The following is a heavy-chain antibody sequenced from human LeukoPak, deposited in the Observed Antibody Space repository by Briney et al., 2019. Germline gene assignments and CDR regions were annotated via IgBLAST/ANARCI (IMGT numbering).Heavy chain of an antibody. D-gene: IGHD6-6*01. CDR1: GFTFSIYN. J-gene: IGHJ4*02. Sequence: GGSLRLSCAASGFTFSIYNMDWVRQAPGKGLEWLSYISTGSSSIYYADSVKGRFTISRDNAKNSLYLQMNSLRAEDTAVYYCAGEGTRGTSSIDYWGQGTLVTVSS. CDR3: AGEGTRGTSSIDY. V-gene: IGHV3-48*01. CDR2: ISTGSSSI.